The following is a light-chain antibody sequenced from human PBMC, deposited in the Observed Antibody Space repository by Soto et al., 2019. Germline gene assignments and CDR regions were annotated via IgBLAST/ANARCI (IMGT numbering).Light chain of an antibody. CDR3: YQSSRSWT. J-gene: IGKJ1*01. CDR2: KAS. Sequence: LTQSPATLSVSVGDRVIIICRASQSISSWWAWYQQKPGKAPKLLIYKASSLESGVPSRFSGSGSETEFTLTISGLLPVDFATYYCYQSSRSWTFGQGTKVDIK. V-gene: IGKV1-5*03. CDR1: QSISSW.